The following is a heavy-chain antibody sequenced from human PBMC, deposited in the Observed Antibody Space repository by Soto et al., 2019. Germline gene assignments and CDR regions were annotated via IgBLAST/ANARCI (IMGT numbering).Heavy chain of an antibody. D-gene: IGHD3-10*01. V-gene: IGHV3-23*01. CDR3: AKDTVGDYSGSGSYRGHFDY. CDR2: VSGSGGST. Sequence: EVQLLESGGGLVQPGGSLRLSCAASGFTFNNYAINWVRQAPGKGLEWVSAVSGSGGSTYYADSVKGRFTISRDNSKNTLYLQMNSLRAEDAALYYCAKDTVGDYSGSGSYRGHFDYWGQGTLVTVSS. CDR1: GFTFNNYA. J-gene: IGHJ4*02.